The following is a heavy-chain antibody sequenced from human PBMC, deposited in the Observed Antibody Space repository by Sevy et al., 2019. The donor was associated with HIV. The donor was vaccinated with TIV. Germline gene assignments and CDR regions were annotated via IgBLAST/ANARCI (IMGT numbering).Heavy chain of an antibody. D-gene: IGHD5-12*01. V-gene: IGHV3-21*01. CDR3: VRDAWNY. CDR2: ITNSSSYI. CDR1: GFTFSTST. Sequence: GGSLRLSCAASGFTFSTSTMNWVRQAPGKGLEWVSLITNSSSYIFYADSVKGRFTISRDNAKNSLFLQMNSLRAEDTAVYYCVRDAWNYWGQGTLVTVSS. J-gene: IGHJ4*02.